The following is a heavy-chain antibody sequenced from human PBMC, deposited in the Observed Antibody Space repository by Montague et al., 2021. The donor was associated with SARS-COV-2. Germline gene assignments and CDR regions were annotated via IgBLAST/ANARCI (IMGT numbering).Heavy chain of an antibody. J-gene: IGHJ3*02. CDR1: GGTISTDNLYWY. CDR3: ARHRANAGSFDI. Sequence: SETLSLTCLVSGGTISTDNLYWYWAWIRQPPGKGLEWIGSIFHNGDSYYNPSLNARVTISIDTSRNHFSLSLTSVTAPDTAVYYCARHRANAGSFDIWGQGTMVTVSS. D-gene: IGHD1-1*01. CDR2: IFHNGDS. V-gene: IGHV4-39*01.